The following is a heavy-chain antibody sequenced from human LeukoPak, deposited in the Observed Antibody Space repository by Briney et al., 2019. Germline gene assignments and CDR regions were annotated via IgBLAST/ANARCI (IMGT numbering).Heavy chain of an antibody. Sequence: SETLSLTCAVYGGSFSGYYWSWIRQPPGKGLEWIGEINHSGSTNYNPSLKSRVTISVDTSKNQCSLKLSSVTAADTAVYYCARVPHYYGSGSYRKLPDYWGQGTLVTVSS. CDR2: INHSGST. D-gene: IGHD3-10*01. CDR3: ARVPHYYGSGSYRKLPDY. V-gene: IGHV4-34*01. CDR1: GGSFSGYY. J-gene: IGHJ4*02.